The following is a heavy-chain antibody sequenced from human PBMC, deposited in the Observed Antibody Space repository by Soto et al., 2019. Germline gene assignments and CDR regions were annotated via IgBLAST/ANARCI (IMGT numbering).Heavy chain of an antibody. CDR1: GFTFDDYA. D-gene: IGHD3-3*01. V-gene: IGHV3-9*01. CDR3: AKAAGHYDFWSGYYDY. J-gene: IGHJ4*02. Sequence: GGSLRLSCAASGFTFDDYAMHWVRQAPGKGLEWVSGISWNSGSIGYADSVKGRFTISRDNAKNSLYLQMNSLRAEDTALYYCAKAAGHYDFWSGYYDYWGQGTLVTVSS. CDR2: ISWNSGSI.